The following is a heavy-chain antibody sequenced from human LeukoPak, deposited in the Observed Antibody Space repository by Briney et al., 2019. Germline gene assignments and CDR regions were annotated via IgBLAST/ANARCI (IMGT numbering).Heavy chain of an antibody. J-gene: IGHJ4*02. Sequence: GGSLRLSCAASGFTFSSYSMNWVRQAPGKGLEWIAYISSSSSTIYYADSVEGRFTISRDHAKDSLYLQMHSLRAEDTAVYYCERDRAGGAYYYDSSGYSYWGQGTLVTVSS. V-gene: IGHV3-48*01. CDR1: GFTFSSYS. CDR2: ISSSSSTI. CDR3: ERDRAGGAYYYDSSGYSY. D-gene: IGHD3-22*01.